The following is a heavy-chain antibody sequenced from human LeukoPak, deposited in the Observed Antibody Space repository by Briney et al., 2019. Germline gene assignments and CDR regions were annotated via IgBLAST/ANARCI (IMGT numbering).Heavy chain of an antibody. CDR1: GGSISSGDYY. CDR2: IYYSGST. Sequence: SETLSLTCTVSGGSISSGDYYWRWIRQPPGKGLEWIGYIYYSGSTYYNPSLKSRVTISVDTSKNQFSLKLSSVIAADTAVYYCAREMATIYYYFDYWGQGTLVTVSS. CDR3: AREMATIYYYFDY. J-gene: IGHJ4*02. D-gene: IGHD5-24*01. V-gene: IGHV4-30-4*01.